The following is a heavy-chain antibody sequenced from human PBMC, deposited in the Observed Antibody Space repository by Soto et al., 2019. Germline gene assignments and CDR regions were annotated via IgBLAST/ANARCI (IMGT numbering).Heavy chain of an antibody. Sequence: DVQVLESGGGLVQPGGSLRLSCAASGFTFSNYGMSWVRQAPGKGLEWVSSISNSGGSTYYADSVKGRFTISRDTSKMRRYRQMDSMRVDGTAIYYGAKTSKQSSMFRGFGYVDYLGQGAL. V-gene: IGHV3-23*01. J-gene: IGHJ4*02. D-gene: IGHD2-2*01. CDR2: ISNSGGST. CDR1: GFTFSNYG. CDR3: AKTSKQSSMFRGFGYVDY.